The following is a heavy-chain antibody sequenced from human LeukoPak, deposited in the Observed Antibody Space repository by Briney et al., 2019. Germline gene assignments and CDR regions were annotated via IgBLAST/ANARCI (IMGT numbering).Heavy chain of an antibody. V-gene: IGHV4-59*01. Sequence: SETLSLTCTVSGGSISSYYWSWIRQPPGKGLEWIGYIYYSGSTNYNPSLKSRVTISVDTSKNQFSLKLSSVTAADTAVYYCAGRGYSYGYGHYYYGMDVWGQGTTVTVSS. CDR2: IYYSGST. CDR3: AGRGYSYGYGHYYYGMDV. J-gene: IGHJ6*02. CDR1: GGSISSYY. D-gene: IGHD5-18*01.